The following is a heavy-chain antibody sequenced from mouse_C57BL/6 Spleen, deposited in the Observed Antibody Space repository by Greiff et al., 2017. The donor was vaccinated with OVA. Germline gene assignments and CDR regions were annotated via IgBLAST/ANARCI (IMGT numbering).Heavy chain of an antibody. J-gene: IGHJ3*01. V-gene: IGHV5-17*01. CDR2: ISSGSSTI. Sequence: EVKLVESGGGLVKPGGSLKLSCAASGFTFSDYGMHWVRQAPEKGLEWVAYISSGSSTIYYADTVKGRFTISRDNAKNTLFLQMTSLRSEDTAMYYCARPLYYYGSSRAWFAYWGQGTLVTVSA. CDR3: ARPLYYYGSSRAWFAY. CDR1: GFTFSDYG. D-gene: IGHD1-1*01.